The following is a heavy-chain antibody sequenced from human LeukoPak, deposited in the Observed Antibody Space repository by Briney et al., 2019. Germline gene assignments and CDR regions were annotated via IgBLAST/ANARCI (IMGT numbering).Heavy chain of an antibody. V-gene: IGHV1-18*01. D-gene: IGHD2-21*02. J-gene: IGHJ4*02. CDR1: GYTFTIHG. CDR2: ISAYNGNT. CDR3: ARGNCGGDCYSFDY. Sequence: ASVKVSCKASGYTFTIHGIIWVRQAPGQGLEWMAWISAYNGNTNYAQKLQGRDTVTTETYTSTAYMEQRSVRSDDTAVYYCARGNCGGDCYSFDYWGQGTLVTVSS.